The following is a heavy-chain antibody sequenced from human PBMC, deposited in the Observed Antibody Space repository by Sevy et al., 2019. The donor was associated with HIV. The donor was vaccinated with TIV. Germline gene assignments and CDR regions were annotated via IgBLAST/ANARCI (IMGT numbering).Heavy chain of an antibody. D-gene: IGHD3-22*01. CDR2: ISGSGGSGDKT. CDR1: GFTFSSYA. V-gene: IGHV3-23*01. Sequence: GGSLRLSCAASGFTFSSYAMNWVRQAPGKGLEWVSGISGSGGSGDKTNYADSVKGRFTISRDDSKNSLYLQLNSLRAEDRAIYYCARKYDSSGYFDYWGQGTLVTVSS. J-gene: IGHJ4*02. CDR3: ARKYDSSGYFDY.